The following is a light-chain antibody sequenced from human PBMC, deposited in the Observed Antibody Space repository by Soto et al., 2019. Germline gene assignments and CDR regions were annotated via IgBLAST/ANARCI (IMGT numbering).Light chain of an antibody. CDR1: QSVSSY. V-gene: IGKV3-11*01. CDR2: DAS. J-gene: IGKJ3*01. Sequence: EIVLTQSPATLSLSPGERATLSCRASQSVSSYLAWYQQKPGQAPRLLIYDASNMATGIPARFSGSGSGTDFTLTISSLEPEDFAVYYCQQREGFGPGTKVDIK. CDR3: QQREG.